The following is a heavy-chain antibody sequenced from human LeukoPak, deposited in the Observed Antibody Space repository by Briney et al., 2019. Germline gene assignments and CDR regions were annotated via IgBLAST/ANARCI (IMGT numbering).Heavy chain of an antibody. CDR2: ISGSSSAK. D-gene: IGHD3-22*01. J-gene: IGHJ4*02. Sequence: PGGSLRLSCAASGFTFSSYEMNWVRQAPGKGLDGVSYISGSSSAKYYAESVKGRFTISRDNAKNSLFLQMNTLRDENTRVYYCTRGISRAYSSDYWGQGTLVTVSS. CDR3: TRGISRAYSSDY. CDR1: GFTFSSYE. V-gene: IGHV3-48*03.